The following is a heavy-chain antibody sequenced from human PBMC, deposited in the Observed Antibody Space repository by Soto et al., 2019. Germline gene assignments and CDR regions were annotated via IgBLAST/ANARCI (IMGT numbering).Heavy chain of an antibody. D-gene: IGHD3-10*01. CDR1: GFTFSSYA. V-gene: IGHV3-23*01. CDR2: ISGSGGST. J-gene: IGHJ4*02. CDR3: AKVTGVDLLWFGELETYYFDY. Sequence: GGSLRLSCAASGFTFSSYAMSWVRQAPGKGLEWVSAISGSGGSTYYADSVKGRFTISRDNSKNTLYLQMNSLRAEDTAVYYCAKVTGVDLLWFGELETYYFDYWGQGTLVTVSS.